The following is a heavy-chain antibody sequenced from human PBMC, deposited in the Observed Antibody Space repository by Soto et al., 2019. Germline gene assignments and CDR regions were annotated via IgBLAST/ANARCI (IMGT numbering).Heavy chain of an antibody. CDR1: GYTFTSYG. J-gene: IGHJ6*03. CDR2: ISAYNGNT. Sequence: ASVKVSCKASGYTFTSYGISWVRQAPGQGLEWMGWISAYNGNTNYAQKLQGRVTMTTDTSTSTAYMELRSLRSDDTAVYYCARRGGCSGGSCPTYYYYYMDVWGKGTTVTVSS. V-gene: IGHV1-18*01. D-gene: IGHD2-15*01. CDR3: ARRGGCSGGSCPTYYYYYMDV.